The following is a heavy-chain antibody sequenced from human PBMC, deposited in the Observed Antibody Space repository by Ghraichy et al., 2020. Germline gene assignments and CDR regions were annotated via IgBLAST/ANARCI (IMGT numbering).Heavy chain of an antibody. CDR3: ARDLTTVATSFAFDI. V-gene: IGHV4-59*01. Sequence: SETLSLTCTVSGGSINNYYWSWIRQPPGKGLEWIGYIYYSGSTNYNASLKSRVTMSIDTSKNQFSLKLSSVTAADTAVYYCARDLTTVATSFAFDIWGQGTMVTVSS. CDR1: GGSINNYY. CDR2: IYYSGST. J-gene: IGHJ3*02. D-gene: IGHD4-17*01.